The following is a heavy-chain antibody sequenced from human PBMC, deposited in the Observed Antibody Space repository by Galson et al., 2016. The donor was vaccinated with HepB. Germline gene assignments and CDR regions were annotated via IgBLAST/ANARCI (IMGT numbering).Heavy chain of an antibody. Sequence: SLRLSCAASGFPFNIYAMSWVRQAPGKGLEWVSAISGSGGATYYADSVRGRFTISRDNPRTTLYLQMDSLRADDTAIYCCARDTYGSFDPWGQGALVTVSS. V-gene: IGHV3-23*01. CDR3: ARDTYGSFDP. CDR2: ISGSGGAT. J-gene: IGHJ5*02. CDR1: GFPFNIYA. D-gene: IGHD3-10*01.